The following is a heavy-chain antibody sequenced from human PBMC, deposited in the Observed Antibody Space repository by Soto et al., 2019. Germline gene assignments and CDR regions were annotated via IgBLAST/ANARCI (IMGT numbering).Heavy chain of an antibody. V-gene: IGHV4-34*01. CDR2: ISHSGST. D-gene: IGHD1-26*01. Sequence: SETLSLTCAVYGGSFSGYYWSWIRQPPGKGLEWIGEISHSGSTNYNPSLKSRVTMSVDTSKNQFSLKLSSVTAADTAVYYCARSRSMVGATWLDFWGQGTLVTVSS. CDR1: GGSFSGYY. J-gene: IGHJ4*02. CDR3: ARSRSMVGATWLDF.